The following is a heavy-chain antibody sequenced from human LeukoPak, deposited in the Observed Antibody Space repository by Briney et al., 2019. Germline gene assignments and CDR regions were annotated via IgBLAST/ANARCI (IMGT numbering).Heavy chain of an antibody. CDR1: GGSISSGSYY. D-gene: IGHD4-17*01. V-gene: IGHV4-61*02. CDR2: IYTSGST. CDR3: AREIHYGDYFLGVYYYYYMDV. Sequence: KASQTLSLTCTVSGGSISSGSYYWSWIRQPAGKGLEWIGRIYTSGSTNYNPSLKSRVTISVDTSKNQFSLKLSSVTAADTAVYYCAREIHYGDYFLGVYYYYYMDVWGKGITVTVSS. J-gene: IGHJ6*03.